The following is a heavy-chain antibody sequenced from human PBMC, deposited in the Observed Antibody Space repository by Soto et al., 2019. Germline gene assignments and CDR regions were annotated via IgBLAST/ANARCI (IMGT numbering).Heavy chain of an antibody. CDR3: ARDRMIVVVPAAPDAFDI. CDR1: GGSISSVDYY. V-gene: IGHV4-30-4*01. D-gene: IGHD2-2*01. CDR2: IYYSGST. J-gene: IGHJ3*02. Sequence: SETLSLTCTVSGGSISSVDYYWSWIRQPPGKGLEWIGYIYYSGSTYYNPSLKSRVTISVDTSKNQFSLKLSSVTAADTAVYYCARDRMIVVVPAAPDAFDIWGQGTMVTVSS.